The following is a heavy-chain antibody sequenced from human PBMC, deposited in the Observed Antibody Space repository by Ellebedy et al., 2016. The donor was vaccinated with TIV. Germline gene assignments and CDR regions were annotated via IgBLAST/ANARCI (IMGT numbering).Heavy chain of an antibody. CDR3: SRGWTTPES. CDR1: GFTFSDYS. CDR2: IKQDRSEK. Sequence: GESLKISCAASGFTFSDYSMSWVRQAPGKGLEWVANIKQDRSEKWYVDSVKGRFTISRDNAKDTLFLQMNSRRAEDTSVYCCSRGWTTPESWGQGTLVIGSS. D-gene: IGHD1-1*01. J-gene: IGHJ5*02. V-gene: IGHV3-7*01.